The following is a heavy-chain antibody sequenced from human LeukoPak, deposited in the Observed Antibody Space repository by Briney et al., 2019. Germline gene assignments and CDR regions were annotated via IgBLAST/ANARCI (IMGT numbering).Heavy chain of an antibody. CDR2: FDPEDGET. CDR1: GYTLTELS. CDR3: ATGGRGPGSYYFDY. V-gene: IGHV1-24*01. Sequence: ASVKVSCKVSGYTLTELSMHWVRQAPGKGLEWMGGFDPEDGETIYAQKFQGRVTMTEDTSTDTAYMELSSLRSEDTAVYYCATGGRGPGSYYFDYWGQGTLVTVSS. D-gene: IGHD3-10*01. J-gene: IGHJ4*02.